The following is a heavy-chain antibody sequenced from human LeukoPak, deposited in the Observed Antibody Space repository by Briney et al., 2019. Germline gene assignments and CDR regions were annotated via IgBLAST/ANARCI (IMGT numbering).Heavy chain of an antibody. D-gene: IGHD3-22*01. CDR1: GFTFSDYY. Sequence: GGSLRLPCAASGFTFSDYYMSWIRQAPGKGLEWVSYISSSGSTIYYADSVKGRFTISRDNSKNTLYLQMNSLRAEDTAVYYCAKAPYYYDSSGYTIDYWGQGTLVTVSS. J-gene: IGHJ4*02. CDR2: ISSSGSTI. V-gene: IGHV3-11*01. CDR3: AKAPYYYDSSGYTIDY.